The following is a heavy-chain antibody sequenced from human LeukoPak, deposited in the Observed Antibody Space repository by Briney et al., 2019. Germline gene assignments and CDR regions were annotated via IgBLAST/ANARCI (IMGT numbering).Heavy chain of an antibody. Sequence: PGGSLRLSCVASGFTLRSYSMNWVRPAPGKGLEWVSSVSSGGSYMYYADSVKGRFTISRDNAKNSLYLQMNSLRAEDTAVYYCASVIFDYWGHGTLVTVSS. CDR2: VSSGGSYM. CDR1: GFTLRSYS. CDR3: ASVIFDY. J-gene: IGHJ4*01. V-gene: IGHV3-21*01.